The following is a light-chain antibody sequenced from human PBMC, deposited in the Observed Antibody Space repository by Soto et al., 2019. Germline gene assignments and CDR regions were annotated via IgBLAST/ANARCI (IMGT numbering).Light chain of an antibody. CDR3: AAWDNSLVGGPA. J-gene: IGLJ2*01. V-gene: IGLV1-47*01. CDR1: NSNIGSKY. Sequence: QSVLTQPPSASGTPGQGVTLSCSGSNSNIGSKYVYWYQQLPGTAPKLLLYRNNQRPSGVPDRFSGSKSGTSASLAISGLRSEDEADYYCAAWDNSLVGGPAFGGGTKVTVL. CDR2: RNN.